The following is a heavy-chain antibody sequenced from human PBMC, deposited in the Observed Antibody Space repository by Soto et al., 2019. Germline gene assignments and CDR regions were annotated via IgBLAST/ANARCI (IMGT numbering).Heavy chain of an antibody. CDR2: ISYDGSNT. CDR3: ARETGYSSGWRQDY. CDR1: GFTFSSYG. Sequence: PGGSLRLSCVASGFTFSSYGMHWVRQAPGKGLEWVAIISYDGSNTYYADSVKGRFTISRDNSKNTLYLQMNSLRVEDTSVYYCARETGYSSGWRQDYWGQGTLVTVSS. J-gene: IGHJ4*02. V-gene: IGHV3-30*03. D-gene: IGHD6-19*01.